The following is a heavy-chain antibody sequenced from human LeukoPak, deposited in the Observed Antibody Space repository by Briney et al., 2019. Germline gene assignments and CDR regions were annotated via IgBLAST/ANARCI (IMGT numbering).Heavy chain of an antibody. J-gene: IGHJ4*02. Sequence: PGGSLRLSCEASGFTFSTYEMNWVRQAPGKGLEWVSYISGSGSIIYYADSVKGRFTISRDNAKKSLYLQMNSLRVEDTAVYYCARKSWFAFDYWGQGTLVTVSS. CDR2: ISGSGSII. D-gene: IGHD3-10*01. V-gene: IGHV3-48*03. CDR3: ARKSWFAFDY. CDR1: GFTFSTYE.